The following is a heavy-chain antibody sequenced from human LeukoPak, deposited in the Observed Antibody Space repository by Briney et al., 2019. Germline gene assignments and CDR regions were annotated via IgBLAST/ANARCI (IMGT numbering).Heavy chain of an antibody. D-gene: IGHD2-2*01. V-gene: IGHV3-30*02. J-gene: IGHJ6*03. Sequence: GSLRLSCAASGFTFSSYAMHWVRQAPGKGLEWVAFIRYDGSNKYYADSVKGRFTISRDNSKNTLYLQMNSLRAEDTAVYYCAKDGCSSTSCSRAYYYYYMDVWGKGTTVTISS. CDR1: GFTFSSYA. CDR2: IRYDGSNK. CDR3: AKDGCSSTSCSRAYYYYYMDV.